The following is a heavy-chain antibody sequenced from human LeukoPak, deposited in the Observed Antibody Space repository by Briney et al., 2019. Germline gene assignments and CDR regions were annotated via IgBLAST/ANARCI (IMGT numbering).Heavy chain of an antibody. CDR3: ARGYGQLVRPVYYYYYYMDV. Sequence: PSETLSLTCAVYGGSFSGYYLSWIRQPPGKGLEWIAEINHSGSTNYNPSLKSRVTISVDASKNQFSLKLSSVTAADTAVYYCARGYGQLVRPVYYYYYYMDVWGKGTTVTVSS. J-gene: IGHJ6*03. CDR2: INHSGST. CDR1: GGSFSGYY. D-gene: IGHD6-6*01. V-gene: IGHV4-34*01.